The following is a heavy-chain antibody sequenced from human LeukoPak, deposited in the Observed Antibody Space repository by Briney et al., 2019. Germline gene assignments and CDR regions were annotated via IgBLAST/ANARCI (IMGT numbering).Heavy chain of an antibody. J-gene: IGHJ4*02. CDR3: AKDISGGSGWYDY. D-gene: IGHD6-19*01. CDR1: GFTFDDYT. Sequence: SGGSLRLSCAASGFTFDDYTMPWVRQAPGKGLEWVSLISWDGGSTYYADSVKGRFTISRDNSRNSLYLQMNSLRTEDTALYYCAKDISGGSGWYDYWGQGTLVTVSS. V-gene: IGHV3-43*01. CDR2: ISWDGGST.